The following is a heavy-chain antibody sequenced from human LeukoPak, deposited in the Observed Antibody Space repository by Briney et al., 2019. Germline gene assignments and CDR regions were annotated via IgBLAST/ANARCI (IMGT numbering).Heavy chain of an antibody. D-gene: IGHD2-2*01. V-gene: IGHV4-39*01. CDR2: IYSNGLI. CDR3: ARAIYQEVYLDF. Sequence: SETLSLTCTVSGVSISNWIYYWGWIRQSPGKGLDWIGSIYSNGLIYYNPSLKSRVTISVDTSKSQVSLKVTSMTAADTAAYYCARAIYQEVYLDFWGQGSLVTVSS. J-gene: IGHJ4*02. CDR1: GVSISNWIYY.